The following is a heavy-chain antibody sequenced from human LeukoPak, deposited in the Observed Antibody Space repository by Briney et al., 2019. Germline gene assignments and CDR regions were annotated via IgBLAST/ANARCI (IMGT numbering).Heavy chain of an antibody. D-gene: IGHD3-10*02. CDR2: ISWNSGSI. J-gene: IGHJ6*04. CDR3: AELGITMIGGV. V-gene: IGHV3-9*01. Sequence: GGTLRLSCAASGFTFSSYGMSWVRQAPGKGLEWVSGISWNSGSIGYADFVKGRFTISRDNAKNSLYLQMNSLRAEDTAVYYCAELGITMIGGVWGKGTTVTISS. CDR1: GFTFSSYG.